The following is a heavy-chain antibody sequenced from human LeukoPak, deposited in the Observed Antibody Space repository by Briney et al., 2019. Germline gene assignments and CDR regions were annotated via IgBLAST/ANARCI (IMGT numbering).Heavy chain of an antibody. D-gene: IGHD3-22*01. CDR3: ARGGQSKYDSSGYLNYFDY. V-gene: IGHV3-64*01. Sequence: GGSLRLSCAASGSTFSSYVMYWVRQAPGKGLEYVSSISSNGGSTYYANSVKGRFTISRDNSKNTLYLQMGSLRAEDMAVYYCARGGQSKYDSSGYLNYFDYWGQGTLVTVSS. J-gene: IGHJ4*02. CDR2: ISSNGGST. CDR1: GSTFSSYV.